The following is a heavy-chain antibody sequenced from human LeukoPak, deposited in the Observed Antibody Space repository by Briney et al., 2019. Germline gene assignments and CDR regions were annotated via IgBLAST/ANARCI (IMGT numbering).Heavy chain of an antibody. D-gene: IGHD5-12*01. CDR1: GGSISSYY. J-gene: IGHJ4*02. CDR2: IYTSGST. V-gene: IGHV4-4*07. CDR3: ARDLNWYSGYLFDY. Sequence: SETLSLTCTVSGGSISSYYWSWIRHPAGKGLEGIGRIYTSGSTNYNPSLKSRVTMSVDTSKTQFSLKLSSVTAADTAVYYCARDLNWYSGYLFDYWGQGTLVTVSS.